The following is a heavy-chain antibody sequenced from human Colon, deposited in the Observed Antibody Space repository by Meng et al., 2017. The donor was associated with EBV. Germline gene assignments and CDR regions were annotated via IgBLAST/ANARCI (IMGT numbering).Heavy chain of an antibody. Sequence: VPVQESGPGLGNPPGTLSPPCPVPGDSLSSANWWSLVRQPPGKGLEWIGEIHHNGNTNYNPSLKSRVTISVDKSKNQFVLKVTSVTAADTAVYYCARTAICIGGSCTTWDYWGQGALVTVSS. D-gene: IGHD2-15*01. J-gene: IGHJ4*02. V-gene: IGHV4-4*03. CDR3: ARTAICIGGSCTTWDY. CDR2: IHHNGNT. CDR1: GDSLSSANW.